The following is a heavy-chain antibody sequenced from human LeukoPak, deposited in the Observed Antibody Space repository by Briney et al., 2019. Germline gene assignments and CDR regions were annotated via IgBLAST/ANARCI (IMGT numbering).Heavy chain of an antibody. J-gene: IGHJ5*02. D-gene: IGHD5-18*01. V-gene: IGHV3-33*01. CDR3: ARDTQRAWIQLWPNWFDP. CDR1: GFTFSSYG. CDR2: IWYDGSNK. Sequence: QPGGSLRLSRAASGFTFSSYGMHWVRQAPGKGLEWVAVIWYDGSNKYYADSVKGRFTISRDNSKNTLYLQMNSLRAEDTAVYYCARDTQRAWIQLWPNWFDPWGQGTLVTVSS.